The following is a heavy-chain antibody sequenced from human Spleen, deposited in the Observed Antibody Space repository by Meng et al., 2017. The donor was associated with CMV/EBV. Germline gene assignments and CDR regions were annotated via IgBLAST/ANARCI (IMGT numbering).Heavy chain of an antibody. D-gene: IGHD7-27*01. CDR3: AKDRSWGGYGMDV. V-gene: IGHV3-30*07. J-gene: IGHJ6*02. Sequence: GESLKISCAASGFSISPYAMQWVRQAPGKGLEWVAVISFDASNKRYADSVKGRFTISRDNSKKKVYLQMNSLRAEDTAVYYCAKDRSWGGYGMDVWGQGTAVTVSS. CDR2: ISFDASNK. CDR1: GFSISPYA.